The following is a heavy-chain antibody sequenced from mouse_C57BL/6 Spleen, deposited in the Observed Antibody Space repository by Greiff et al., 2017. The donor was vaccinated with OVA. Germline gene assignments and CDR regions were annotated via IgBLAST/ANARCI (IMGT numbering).Heavy chain of an antibody. J-gene: IGHJ3*01. D-gene: IGHD2-4*01. CDR2: ISSGGSYT. V-gene: IGHV5-6*02. CDR3: ARPTDYDGLVAY. CDR1: GFTFSSYG. Sequence: DVKLVESGGDLVKPGGSLKLSCAASGFTFSSYGMSWVRQTPDKRLEWVATISSGGSYTYYPDSVKGRFTISRDNAKNTLYLQMSSLKSEDTAMYYCARPTDYDGLVAYWGQGTLVTVSA.